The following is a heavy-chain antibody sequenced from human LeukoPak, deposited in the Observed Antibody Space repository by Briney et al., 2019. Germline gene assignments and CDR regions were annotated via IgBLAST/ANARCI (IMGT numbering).Heavy chain of an antibody. CDR1: GFTFSIYW. CDR3: ARDHHRRLYDSQARDTFAF. D-gene: IGHD3-22*01. CDR2: INGDGRTA. J-gene: IGHJ3*01. V-gene: IGHV3-74*01. Sequence: PGGSLRLSCAASGFTFSIYWMHWVRQAPGEGLVWVSRINGDGRTATYADSVKGRFTISRDNAKNSLYLQMNSLRAEDTAVYYRARDHHRRLYDSQARDTFAFWGQGQWSPSLQ.